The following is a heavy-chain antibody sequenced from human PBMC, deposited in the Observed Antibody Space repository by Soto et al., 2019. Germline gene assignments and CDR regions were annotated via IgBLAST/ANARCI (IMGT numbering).Heavy chain of an antibody. J-gene: IGHJ6*02. CDR2: IYWDNDQ. D-gene: IGHD3-10*01. V-gene: IGHV2-5*02. CDR1: GFSLSTNGES. CDR3: AHRGSGSYFPRYYYYGLDV. Sequence: QITLKESGPTLVKPTQTLTLTCTFSGFSLSTNGESVGWIRQPLGKALEWLALIYWDNDQRYRSSLKSRLTITQDTSKNQVVLTMTNMAPVDTATYYCAHRGSGSYFPRYYYYGLDVWGQGTTVIVSS.